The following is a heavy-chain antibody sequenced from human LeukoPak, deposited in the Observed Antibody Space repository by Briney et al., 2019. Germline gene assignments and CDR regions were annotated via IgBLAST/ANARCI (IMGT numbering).Heavy chain of an antibody. J-gene: IGHJ4*02. CDR1: GFTFSSYG. CDR2: IRYDGSNK. D-gene: IGHD1-7*01. Sequence: GGSLRLSCAASGFTFSSYGMHWVRQAPGKGLEWVAFIRYDGSNKYYADSVKGRFTISRDNSQNTLYLQMNSLRAEDTAVYYCAKDHYANLNWNYLEFDYWGQGTLVTVSS. CDR3: AKDHYANLNWNYLEFDY. V-gene: IGHV3-30*02.